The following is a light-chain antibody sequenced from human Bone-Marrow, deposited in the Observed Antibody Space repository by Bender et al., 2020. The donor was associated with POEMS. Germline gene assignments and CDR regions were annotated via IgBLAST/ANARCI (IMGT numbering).Light chain of an antibody. Sequence: QSALTQPASVSGSPGQSITISCTGTSSDVASHNLVSWYQHHPGKAPKLMIYEASRRPSGVSNRFSGSKSGTTASLTISGLQAEDEADYYCCSYAGSNWVFGGGTQVTVL. V-gene: IGLV2-23*01. CDR3: CSYAGSNWV. CDR1: SSDVASHNL. CDR2: EAS. J-gene: IGLJ3*02.